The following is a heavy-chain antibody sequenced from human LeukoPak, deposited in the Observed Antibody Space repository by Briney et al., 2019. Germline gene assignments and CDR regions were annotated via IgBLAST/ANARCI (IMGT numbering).Heavy chain of an antibody. Sequence: VGSLRLSCAASGLIFSSYGMHWVRQAPGEGLEWVAYIRHDESKTFYADSVKGRFTISGDNSKNTLYLQMHSLRAEDTALYYCAKPVIPSAYQGTYYMDVWGKGTTVTVSS. CDR3: AKPVIPSAYQGTYYMDV. CDR2: IRHDESKT. CDR1: GLIFSSYG. V-gene: IGHV3-30*02. J-gene: IGHJ6*03. D-gene: IGHD3-16*01.